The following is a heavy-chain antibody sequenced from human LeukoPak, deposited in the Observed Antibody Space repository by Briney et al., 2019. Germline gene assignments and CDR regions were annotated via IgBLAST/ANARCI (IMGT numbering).Heavy chain of an antibody. V-gene: IGHV1-69*13. CDR3: ARGRSGSYLFYYFDY. Sequence: SVKVSCKASGGTFSSYAISWVRQAPGQELEWMGGIIPIFGTANYAQKFQGRVTVTADESTSTAYMELSSLRSEDTAVYYCARGRSGSYLFYYFDYWGQGTLVTVSS. D-gene: IGHD1-26*01. J-gene: IGHJ4*02. CDR2: IIPIFGTA. CDR1: GGTFSSYA.